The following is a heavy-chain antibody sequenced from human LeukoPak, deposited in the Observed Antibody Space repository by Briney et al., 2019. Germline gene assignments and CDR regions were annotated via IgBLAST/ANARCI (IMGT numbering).Heavy chain of an antibody. CDR2: IIPIFGTA. CDR1: GYTFTSYY. Sequence: ASVKVSCKASGYTFTSYYMHWVRQAPGQGLEWMGGIIPIFGTANYAQKFQGRVTITADKSTSIAYMELSSLRSEDTAVYYCARPKDYYDSSGYGCWGQGTLVTVSS. CDR3: ARPKDYYDSSGYGC. V-gene: IGHV1-69*06. D-gene: IGHD3-22*01. J-gene: IGHJ4*02.